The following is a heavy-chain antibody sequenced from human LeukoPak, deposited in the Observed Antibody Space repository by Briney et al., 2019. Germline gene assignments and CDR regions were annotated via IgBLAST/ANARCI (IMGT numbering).Heavy chain of an antibody. Sequence: GGSLRLSCAASGFTVSSNYMSWVRQAPGKGLEWVSVIYSSGSTYYADSVKGRFTISRDNSKNTLYLQMNSLRAEDTAVYYCTHSSSWLEYFQHWGQGTLVTVSS. CDR3: THSSSWLEYFQH. D-gene: IGHD6-13*01. J-gene: IGHJ1*01. CDR1: GFTVSSNY. V-gene: IGHV3-66*02. CDR2: IYSSGST.